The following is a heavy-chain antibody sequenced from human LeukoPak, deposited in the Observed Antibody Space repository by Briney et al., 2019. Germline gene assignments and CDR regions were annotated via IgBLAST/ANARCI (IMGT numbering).Heavy chain of an antibody. CDR2: ISYSGNT. CDR3: ARHCGGDCVHAFDI. V-gene: IGHV4-39*01. Sequence: SETLSLTCTVSGRSISSSRSYWGWIRQPPGKGLEWIGTISYSGNTYYNPSLKSRATISIDTSKNQFSLRLSSVTAADTAVHYCARHCGGDCVHAFDIWGQGTMVTVSS. CDR1: GRSISSSRSY. D-gene: IGHD2-21*02. J-gene: IGHJ3*02.